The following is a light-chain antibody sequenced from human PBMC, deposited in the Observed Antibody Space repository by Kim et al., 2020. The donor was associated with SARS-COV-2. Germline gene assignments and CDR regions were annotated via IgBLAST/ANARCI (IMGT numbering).Light chain of an antibody. Sequence: QSALTQPASVSGSPGQSITISCTGTSSDVGGYDYVSWYQQHPDEAPKVMIYDVSNRPSGVSDRFSGSKSGNTASPTISGLQAEDEADYYCSSYTSSSLYVFGTGTKVTVL. CDR3: SSYTSSSLYV. J-gene: IGLJ1*01. CDR2: DVS. CDR1: SSDVGGYDY. V-gene: IGLV2-14*03.